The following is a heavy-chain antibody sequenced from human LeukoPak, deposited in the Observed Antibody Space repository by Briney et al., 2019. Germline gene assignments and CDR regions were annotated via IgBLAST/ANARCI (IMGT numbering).Heavy chain of an antibody. J-gene: IGHJ4*02. D-gene: IGHD3-9*01. V-gene: IGHV3-7*03. Sequence: GGSLRLSCGASGFTFSNYWMSWVRQAPGKGLEWVINISQDGSGKNYADSVEGRFTISRDNAKNSLYLQMNSLRAEDTAVYYCARVARHYDILTGYYNLGRGRTFDYWGQGTLVTVSS. CDR2: ISQDGSGK. CDR3: ARVARHYDILTGYYNLGRGRTFDY. CDR1: GFTFSNYW.